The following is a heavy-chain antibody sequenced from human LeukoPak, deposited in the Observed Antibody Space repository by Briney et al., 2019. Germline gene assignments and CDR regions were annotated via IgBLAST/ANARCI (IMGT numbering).Heavy chain of an antibody. V-gene: IGHV3-9*01. D-gene: IGHD3-10*01. CDR2: ISWNSGSI. Sequence: GRSLRLSCAASGFTFDDYAMHWVRQAPGKGLEWVSGISWNSGSIGYADTVKGRFTISRDNAKNSLYLQMNSLRAEDTAWYYCAKDIGLARGYYYYGMDVWGQGTTVTVSS. CDR1: GFTFDDYA. J-gene: IGHJ6*02. CDR3: AKDIGLARGYYYYGMDV.